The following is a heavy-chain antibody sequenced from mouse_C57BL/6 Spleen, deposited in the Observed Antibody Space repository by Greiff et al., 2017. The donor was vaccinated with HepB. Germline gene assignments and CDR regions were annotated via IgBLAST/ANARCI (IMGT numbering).Heavy chain of an antibody. D-gene: IGHD1-1*01. CDR3: ARHYYYGSSYGYFDV. CDR2: ISNGGGST. V-gene: IGHV5-12*01. J-gene: IGHJ1*03. CDR1: GFTFSDYY. Sequence: EVQLQESGGGLVQPGGSLKLSCAASGFTFSDYYMYWVRQTPEKRLEWVAYISNGGGSTYYPDTVKGRFTISRDNAKNTLYLQMSRLKSEDTAMYYCARHYYYGSSYGYFDVWGTGTTVTVSS.